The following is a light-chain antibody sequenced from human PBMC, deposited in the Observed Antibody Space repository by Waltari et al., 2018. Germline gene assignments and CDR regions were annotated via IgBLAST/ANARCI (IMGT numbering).Light chain of an antibody. V-gene: IGKV4-1*01. CDR3: QQYYNTPLT. CDR2: WTS. J-gene: IGKJ4*01. CDR1: QSLLYSSNNKNS. Sequence: DIVMTQPPDSLAVSLGERAAINCKSSQSLLYSSNNKNSLAWYQQKPGQPPKLLIYWTSTRESGVPDRFIGSGSGTDFTLTISSLQAEDVAVYYCQQYYNTPLTFGGVTKVEIK.